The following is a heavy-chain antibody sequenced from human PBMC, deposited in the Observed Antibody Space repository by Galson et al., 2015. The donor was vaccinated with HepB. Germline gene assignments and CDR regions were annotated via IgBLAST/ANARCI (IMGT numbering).Heavy chain of an antibody. J-gene: IGHJ5*02. CDR3: ARWDDTLRFDP. V-gene: IGHV3-33*01. Sequence: SLRLSCAASGLNINNYGMHWVRQAPGKGLEWVAVIWYDGSNKYYADSVKGRFTISRDNSKNTLYLQMSSLRAEDTAVYYCARWDDTLRFDPWGQGTLVTVSS. CDR2: IWYDGSNK. CDR1: GLNINNYG. D-gene: IGHD1-26*01.